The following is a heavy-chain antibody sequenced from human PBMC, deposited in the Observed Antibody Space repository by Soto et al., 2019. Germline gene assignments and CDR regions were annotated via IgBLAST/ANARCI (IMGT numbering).Heavy chain of an antibody. Sequence: ETLSLTCTVSGGSISSYYWSWVRQPPGKGLEWIGYIYYSGSTYYNPSLKSRVTISVDTSKNQFSLKLSSVTAADTAVYYCARDRGDIVVVPAALGAYYGMDVWGQGTTVTVSS. CDR2: IYYSGST. D-gene: IGHD2-2*01. CDR3: ARDRGDIVVVPAALGAYYGMDV. V-gene: IGHV4-59*01. J-gene: IGHJ6*02. CDR1: GGSISSYY.